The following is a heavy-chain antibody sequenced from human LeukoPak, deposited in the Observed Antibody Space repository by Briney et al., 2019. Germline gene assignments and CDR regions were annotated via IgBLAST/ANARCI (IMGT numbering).Heavy chain of an antibody. Sequence: SEALSLTCSVSGGSISSNYWSWVRQPPGKGLEWIGYISYSGSTNSGKSTNYNPSLKSRVTVSVDTSKNQFSLKLSSVTAADTAVYYCARGHYYFDYWGQGTLVTVSS. V-gene: IGHV4-4*08. CDR1: GGSISSNY. J-gene: IGHJ4*02. CDR3: ARGHYYFDY. CDR2: ISYSGSTNSGKST.